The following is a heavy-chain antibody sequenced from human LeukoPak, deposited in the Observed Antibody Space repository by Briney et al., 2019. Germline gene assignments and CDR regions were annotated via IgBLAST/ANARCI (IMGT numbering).Heavy chain of an antibody. CDR2: ISGSGGST. D-gene: IGHD4-4*01. CDR1: GFTFSSYA. Sequence: PEGSLRLPCAASGFTFSSYAMSWVRQAPGKGLEWVSAISGSGGSTYYADSVKGRFTISRDNSKNTLYLQMNSLRAEDTAVYYCARENSDSLEIAYRNAFDIWGQGTMVTVSS. J-gene: IGHJ3*02. V-gene: IGHV3-23*01. CDR3: ARENSDSLEIAYRNAFDI.